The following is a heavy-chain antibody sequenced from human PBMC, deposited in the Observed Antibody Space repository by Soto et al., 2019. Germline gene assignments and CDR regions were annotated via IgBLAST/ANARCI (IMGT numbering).Heavy chain of an antibody. Sequence: WGSLLLSCASSGFTFSIYTMNWVRQAPGKGLEWVSSISSSSSYIYYADSVKGRFTISRDNAKKSLYLQMNSLRAEDTAVSYCARDIEVAAAYWGQGTMVTVSS. V-gene: IGHV3-21*01. J-gene: IGHJ4*02. CDR1: GFTFSIYT. CDR3: ARDIEVAAAY. CDR2: ISSSSSYI. D-gene: IGHD6-19*01.